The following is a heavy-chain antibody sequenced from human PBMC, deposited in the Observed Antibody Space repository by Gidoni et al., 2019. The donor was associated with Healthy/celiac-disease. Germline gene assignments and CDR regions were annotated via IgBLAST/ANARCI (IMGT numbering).Heavy chain of an antibody. Sequence: EVQLLESGGGLVQPGGSLRLSCAASGFTFSSYAMSWVRQAPGKGLEWVSAISGSGGSTISRDNSKNTLYLQMNSLRAEDTAVYYCANPYYDYVWGSYYWGQGTLVTVSS. CDR3: ANPYYDYVWGSYY. J-gene: IGHJ4*02. D-gene: IGHD3-16*01. V-gene: IGHV3-23*01. CDR2: ISGSGGS. CDR1: GFTFSSYA.